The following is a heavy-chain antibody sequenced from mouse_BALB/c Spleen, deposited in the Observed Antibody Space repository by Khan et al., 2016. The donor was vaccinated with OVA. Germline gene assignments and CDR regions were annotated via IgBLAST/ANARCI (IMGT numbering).Heavy chain of an antibody. Sequence: QVQLKESGPGLVAPSQSLSITCTVSGFSLSRYNIHWVRQPPGTGLEWLGMIWGGGGTDYNSTLKSRLSIRKDNSKSQVLLKMNSLQTDDTAMYYCARAYYRYDGYYAMDYWGQGTSVTVSS. CDR2: IWGGGGT. J-gene: IGHJ4*01. CDR1: GFSLSRYN. D-gene: IGHD2-14*01. V-gene: IGHV2-6-4*01. CDR3: ARAYYRYDGYYAMDY.